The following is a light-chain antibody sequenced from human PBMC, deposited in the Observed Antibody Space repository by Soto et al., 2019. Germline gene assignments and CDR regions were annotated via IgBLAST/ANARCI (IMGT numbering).Light chain of an antibody. CDR1: QGISSY. J-gene: IGKJ3*01. Sequence: DIQLTQSPSFLSASVGDRVTITCRASQGISSYLAWYQQKPGKAPKLLIYAASTLQSGVPSRFSGSGAGTEFSLTISSLQPEDFATYYCQQLNSYPVTFGPGKKVDIK. CDR3: QQLNSYPVT. V-gene: IGKV1-9*01. CDR2: AAS.